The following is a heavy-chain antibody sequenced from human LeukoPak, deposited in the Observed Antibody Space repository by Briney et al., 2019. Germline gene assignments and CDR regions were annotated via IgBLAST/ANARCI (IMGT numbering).Heavy chain of an antibody. J-gene: IGHJ4*02. CDR1: GFTFSSYW. CDR3: ARDNFAYCLDY. CDR2: IKQDGSEK. V-gene: IGHV3-7*01. Sequence: GGSLRLSCAASGFTFSSYWMSWVRQALGKGLEWVANIKQDGSEKYYVDSVKGRFTISRDNAKNSLYLQMNSLRAEDTAVYYCARDNFAYCLDYWGQGTLVTVSS. D-gene: IGHD2-8*02.